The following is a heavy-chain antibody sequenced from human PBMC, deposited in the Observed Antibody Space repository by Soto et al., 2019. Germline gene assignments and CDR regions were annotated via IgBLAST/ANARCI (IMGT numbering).Heavy chain of an antibody. CDR3: AKDKVNGWPRFFDY. CDR2: ISGSGGNT. V-gene: IGHV3-23*01. CDR1: GFTFSSYV. Sequence: PGGSLRLSCAASGFTFSSYVMSWVRQAPGKGLEWVSAISGSGGNTYYADSVKGRFTISRDNSKNTLYLQMNSLRAEDTAVYYCAKDKVNGWPRFFDYWGQGTLVTVSS. J-gene: IGHJ4*02. D-gene: IGHD6-19*01.